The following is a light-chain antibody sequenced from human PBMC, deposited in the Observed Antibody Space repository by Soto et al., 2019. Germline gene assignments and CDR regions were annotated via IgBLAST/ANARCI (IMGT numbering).Light chain of an antibody. CDR1: QSVSSK. CDR3: QQYGTSPWT. CDR2: GAS. Sequence: EIVLTQSPGTLSLSPGERATLSCRASQSVSSKLAWYQQKPGQAPRLLIYGASTRATGIPARFSGSGSGTDFTLTINRLEPEDFAVYFCQQYGTSPWTFGQGTKVDI. J-gene: IGKJ1*01. V-gene: IGKV3-20*01.